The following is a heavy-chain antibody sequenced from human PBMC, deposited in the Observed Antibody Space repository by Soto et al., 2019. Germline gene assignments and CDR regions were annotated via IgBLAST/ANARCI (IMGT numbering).Heavy chain of an antibody. Sequence: QVQLVQSGAEVKKPGSSVKVSCKASGGTFSNYSISWVRQAPGQGLEWMGGIIPIIRSANYAQKFQGRVTMTADVFTNAVYMEVTSVRYEDTAAYYCARDGRFTSSHHAKVGRNWFDPWDQGTPVTVAS. CDR2: IIPIIRSA. CDR1: GGTFSNYS. J-gene: IGHJ5*02. CDR3: ARDGRFTSSHHAKVGRNWFDP. V-gene: IGHV1-69*12. D-gene: IGHD1-26*01.